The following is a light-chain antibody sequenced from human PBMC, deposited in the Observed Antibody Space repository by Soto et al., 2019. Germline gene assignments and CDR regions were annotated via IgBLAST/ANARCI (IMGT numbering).Light chain of an antibody. J-gene: IGLJ2*01. CDR3: SSYTSSSTPVV. Sequence: QSALTQPASVSGSPGQSITISCTGTSSDVGGYNYVSWYQQYPGKAPKLMIYDVSNRPSGVSNRFSGSKSGNTASLTISGLQAEDEADYYCSSYTSSSTPVVFGGGTKLTVL. CDR2: DVS. CDR1: SSDVGGYNY. V-gene: IGLV2-14*01.